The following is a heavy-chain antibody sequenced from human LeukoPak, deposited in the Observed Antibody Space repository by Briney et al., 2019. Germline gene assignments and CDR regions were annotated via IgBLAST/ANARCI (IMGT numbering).Heavy chain of an antibody. CDR1: GGTFSSYA. V-gene: IGHV1-69*06. Sequence: SVKVSCKASGGTFSSYAISWVRQAPGQGLEWMGGIIPIFGTANYAQKFQGRVTITADKSTSTAYMELSSLRSEDTAVYYCARDGRWFGESPHFDYWGQGTLVTVSS. J-gene: IGHJ4*02. CDR2: IIPIFGTA. D-gene: IGHD3-10*01. CDR3: ARDGRWFGESPHFDY.